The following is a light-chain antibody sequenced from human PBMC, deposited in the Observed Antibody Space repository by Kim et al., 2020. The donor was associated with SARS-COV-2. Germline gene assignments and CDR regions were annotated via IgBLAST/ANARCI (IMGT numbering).Light chain of an antibody. J-gene: IGLJ3*02. V-gene: IGLV3-19*01. Sequence: AMGQTVRIKCQGDSLRSYYASWYQQKPGQAPVLVIHGKNNRPSGIPDRFSGSSSGNTASLTITGAQAEDEADYYCNSRDSSGNHWVFGGGTQLTVL. CDR3: NSRDSSGNHWV. CDR1: SLRSYY. CDR2: GKN.